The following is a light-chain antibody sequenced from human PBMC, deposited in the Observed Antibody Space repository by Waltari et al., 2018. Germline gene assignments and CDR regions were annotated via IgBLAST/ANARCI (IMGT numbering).Light chain of an antibody. Sequence: DIVTTQSPLALPVPPGEPASIPCRSSQSLLHSNGYTSLSWYLQKAGQSPQLLIYLVSNRASGVPDRFSGSGSGTDFTLKISRVEADDVGVYYCMQTLQSRTLGQGTKVEI. CDR1: QSLLHSNGYTS. CDR3: MQTLQSRT. CDR2: LVS. V-gene: IGKV2-28*01. J-gene: IGKJ1*01.